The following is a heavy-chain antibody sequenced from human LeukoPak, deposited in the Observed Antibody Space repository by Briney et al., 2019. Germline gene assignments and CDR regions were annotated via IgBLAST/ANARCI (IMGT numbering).Heavy chain of an antibody. V-gene: IGHV3-23*01. J-gene: IGHJ5*01. D-gene: IGHD5-12*01. Sequence: GGSLRLSCAASGFTFSSYAMSWVRQAPGKGLEWVSAIIGSGGSTYYADSVKGRFTISRDNPKDTLYLQMNSLRAEDTAVYYCAKDPSGPRNWFDSWGQGTLVTVSS. CDR1: GFTFSSYA. CDR2: IIGSGGST. CDR3: AKDPSGPRNWFDS.